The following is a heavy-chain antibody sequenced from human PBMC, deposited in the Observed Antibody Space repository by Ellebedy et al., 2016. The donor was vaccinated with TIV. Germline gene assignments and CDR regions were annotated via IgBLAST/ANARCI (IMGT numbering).Heavy chain of an antibody. CDR3: ARGFNEIAVAGLDY. CDR1: GFTVSSNY. J-gene: IGHJ4*02. Sequence: GESLKISCAASGFTVSSNYMSWVRQAPGKGLEWVSVIYSGGSTYYADSVKGRFTISRDNSKNTLYLQMNSLRAEDTAVYYCARGFNEIAVAGLDYWGQGTLVTVSS. V-gene: IGHV3-53*01. CDR2: IYSGGST. D-gene: IGHD6-19*01.